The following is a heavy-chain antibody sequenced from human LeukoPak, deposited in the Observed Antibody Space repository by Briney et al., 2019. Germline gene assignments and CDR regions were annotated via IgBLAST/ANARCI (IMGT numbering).Heavy chain of an antibody. CDR1: GFIFSSYA. D-gene: IGHD1-26*01. CDR3: AREGPLVGAKIGAFDI. J-gene: IGHJ3*02. V-gene: IGHV3-30-3*01. Sequence: GRSLRLSCAASGFIFSSYAMHWVRQAPGKGLEWVAVISYDGSNKYYADSVKGRFTISRDNSKNTLYLQMNSLRAEDTAVYYCAREGPLVGAKIGAFDIWGQGTMVTVSS. CDR2: ISYDGSNK.